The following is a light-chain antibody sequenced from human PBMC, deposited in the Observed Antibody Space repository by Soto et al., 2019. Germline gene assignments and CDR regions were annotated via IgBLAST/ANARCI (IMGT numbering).Light chain of an antibody. CDR1: QNVSNSY. CDR2: GAS. Sequence: DTVLTQSPGTLSLSPGERPTLSCRASQNVSNSYLAWYQQKPGQAPRLLIYGASSRAAGIPDRFSGSGSGTDFTLTISRLEPEDFAVYYCQQYAKIPRFTFGPGTTVDI. V-gene: IGKV3-20*01. CDR3: QQYAKIPRFT. J-gene: IGKJ3*01.